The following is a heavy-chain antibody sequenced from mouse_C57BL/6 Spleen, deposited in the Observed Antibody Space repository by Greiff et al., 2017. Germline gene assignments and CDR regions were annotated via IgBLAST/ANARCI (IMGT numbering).Heavy chain of an antibody. D-gene: IGHD1-1*01. CDR3: AKEDYSRSYYAMDY. J-gene: IGHJ4*01. V-gene: IGHV1-72*01. CDR2: IDPNSGGT. Sequence: QVQLQQSGAELVKPGASVKLSCKASGYTFTSYWMHWVKQRPGRGLEWIGRIDPNSGGTKYNEKFKSKATLTVDKPSSTAYMQLGSLTSEDSAVYYCAKEDYSRSYYAMDYWGQGTTLTVSS. CDR1: GYTFTSYW.